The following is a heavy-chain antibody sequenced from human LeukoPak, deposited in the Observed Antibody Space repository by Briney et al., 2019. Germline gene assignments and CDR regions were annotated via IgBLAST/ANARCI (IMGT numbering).Heavy chain of an antibody. Sequence: SETLSLTCTVSGGSISSGDNYWSWIRQPPGKGLEWIGYIYYSGSTNYNPSLKSRVTISVDTSKNQFSLKLSSVTAADTAVYYCAKGLPVFGVVTGYYYYYYYMDVWGKGTTVTVSS. CDR2: IYYSGST. CDR1: GGSISSGDNY. CDR3: AKGLPVFGVVTGYYYYYYYMDV. J-gene: IGHJ6*03. D-gene: IGHD3-3*01. V-gene: IGHV4-61*08.